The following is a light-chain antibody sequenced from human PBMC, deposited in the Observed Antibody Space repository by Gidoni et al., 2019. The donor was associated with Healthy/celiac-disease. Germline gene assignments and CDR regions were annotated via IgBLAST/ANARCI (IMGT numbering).Light chain of an antibody. Sequence: SYELTQPPSVSVSPGQTASITCSGDKLGDKYACWYQQKPGQSPVLVIYQDSKRPSGIPERFSGSNSGNTATLTISGTQAMDGADYYCQAWDSSTEVVFGGGTTLTVL. CDR3: QAWDSSTEVV. CDR2: QDS. CDR1: KLGDKY. V-gene: IGLV3-1*01. J-gene: IGLJ2*01.